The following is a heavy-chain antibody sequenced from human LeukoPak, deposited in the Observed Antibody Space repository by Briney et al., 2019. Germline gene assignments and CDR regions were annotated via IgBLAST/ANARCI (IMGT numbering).Heavy chain of an antibody. CDR2: ISGSGAGT. V-gene: IGHV3-23*01. J-gene: IGHJ4*02. D-gene: IGHD1-26*01. CDR3: ARGGGGSYYAMIDY. CDR1: EFIFSSYA. Sequence: PGGSLRLSCAASEFIFSSYAMSWVRQAPGKGLEWISRISGSGAGTYYSDSVRGRFTISRDNSKNTLYLQMNSLRAEDTAVYYCARGGGGSYYAMIDYWGQGALVTVSS.